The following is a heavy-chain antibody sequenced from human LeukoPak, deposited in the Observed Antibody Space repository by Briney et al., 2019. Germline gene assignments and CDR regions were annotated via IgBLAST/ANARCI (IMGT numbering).Heavy chain of an antibody. V-gene: IGHV4-39*07. CDR3: ARGRDGYNSY. Sequence: SETLSLTCTVSGGSISSSSYYWGWIRQPPGKGLEWIGSIYYSGSTYYNPSLKSRVTISVDTSKNQFSLKLSSVTAADTAVYYCARGRDGYNSYWGQGTLVTVSS. CDR1: GGSISSSSYY. J-gene: IGHJ4*02. D-gene: IGHD5-24*01. CDR2: IYYSGST.